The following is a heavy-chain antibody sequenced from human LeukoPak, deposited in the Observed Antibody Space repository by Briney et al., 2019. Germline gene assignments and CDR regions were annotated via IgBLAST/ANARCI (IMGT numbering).Heavy chain of an antibody. Sequence: ASVKVSCKASGYTFTGYYMHWVRQAPGQGFEWMGWMNPSSGERKYVQSFQGRVTLTRDTSITTAYMELSSLTSDDTAVYYCAISYGRVAGTDFDYWGQGTLVSVAS. CDR2: MNPSSGER. CDR3: AISYGRVAGTDFDY. D-gene: IGHD6-19*01. J-gene: IGHJ4*02. V-gene: IGHV1-2*02. CDR1: GYTFTGYY.